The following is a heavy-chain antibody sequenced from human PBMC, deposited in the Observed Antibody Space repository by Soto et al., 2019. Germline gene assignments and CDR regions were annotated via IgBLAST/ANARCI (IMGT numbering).Heavy chain of an antibody. V-gene: IGHV4-34*01. J-gene: IGHJ4*02. CDR3: ASPSRFDSSGYYFDS. D-gene: IGHD3-22*01. Sequence: PSETLSLTCAVYEGSFSGYYWSWIRQPPGKGLEWIGEINHSGTTKYNPSLKSRVTISVDTSKNQFSLKLSSVTAADTAVYYCASPSRFDSSGYYFDSWGQGTQVTVSS. CDR2: INHSGTT. CDR1: EGSFSGYY.